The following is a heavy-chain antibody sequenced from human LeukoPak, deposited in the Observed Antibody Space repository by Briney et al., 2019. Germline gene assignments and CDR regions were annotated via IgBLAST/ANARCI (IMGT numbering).Heavy chain of an antibody. CDR3: AKDLGQLLPY. J-gene: IGHJ4*02. CDR2: IRYDGSNK. CDR1: GFTFSSYG. Sequence: GGSLRLSCAASGFTFSSYGMHWVRQAPGEGLEWVAFIRYDGSNKYYADSVKGRFTISRDNSKNTLYLQMNSLRAEDTAVYYCAKDLGQLLPYWGQGTLVTVSS. D-gene: IGHD2-2*01. V-gene: IGHV3-30*02.